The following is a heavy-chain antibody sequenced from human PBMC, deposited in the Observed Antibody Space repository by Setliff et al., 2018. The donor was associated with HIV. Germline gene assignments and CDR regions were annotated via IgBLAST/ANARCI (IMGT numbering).Heavy chain of an antibody. V-gene: IGHV3-48*03. CDR1: GFTFSNYE. CDR2: ISSSGTTI. CDR3: ARVIAVGEYYFDY. J-gene: IGHJ4*02. Sequence: GGSLRLSCAASGFTFSNYEMNWVRQAPGKGLEWVSYISSSGTTIYYADSVKGRFTISRDNAKNSLYLQMNSLRAEDTAVYYCARVIAVGEYYFDYWGQGTLVTVSS. D-gene: IGHD6-19*01.